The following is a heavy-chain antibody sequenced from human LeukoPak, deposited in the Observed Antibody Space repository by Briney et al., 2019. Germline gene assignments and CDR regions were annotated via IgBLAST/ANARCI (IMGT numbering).Heavy chain of an antibody. J-gene: IGHJ6*03. CDR3: AREIKTRNYYYYMDV. Sequence: PGGSLRLSCAASGFTVSSNYMSWVRQAPGKGLEWVSVIYSGGSTYYADSVKGRFTISRDNSKNTLYLQMNSLRAEDTAVYYCAREIKTRNYYYYMDVWGKGTTVTVSS. D-gene: IGHD5-24*01. V-gene: IGHV3-53*05. CDR2: IYSGGST. CDR1: GFTVSSNY.